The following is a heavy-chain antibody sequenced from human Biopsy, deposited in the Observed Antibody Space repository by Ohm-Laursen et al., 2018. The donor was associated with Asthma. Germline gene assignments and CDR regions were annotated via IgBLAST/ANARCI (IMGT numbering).Heavy chain of an antibody. CDR2: IYYSGRT. J-gene: IGHJ2*01. CDR1: GDAMSTSGSY. D-gene: IGHD6-6*01. CDR3: ARAVSSSSYWYFDL. Sequence: ETLSLTCIVSGDAMSTSGSYWGWIRQSQGKGLEWIGSIYYSGRTYYNPSLESRVTISADTSKNPFSLKVTSLTAADTAVYYCARAVSSSSYWYFDLWGRGDLVTVSS. V-gene: IGHV4-39*02.